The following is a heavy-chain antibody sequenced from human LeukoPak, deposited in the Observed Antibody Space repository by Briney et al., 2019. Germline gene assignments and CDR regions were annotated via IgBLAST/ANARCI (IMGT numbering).Heavy chain of an antibody. CDR1: GFTVSSNY. CDR2: IYSGGST. V-gene: IGHV3-66*01. Sequence: GGSLRLSCAASGFTVSSNYMSWVRQAPGKGLEWVSVIYSGGSTYYADSVKGRFTISRDNSKNTLYLQMNSLRAEDTAVYYCARGPERITIFGVVIQDGMDVWGQGTTVTVSS. D-gene: IGHD3-3*01. J-gene: IGHJ6*02. CDR3: ARGPERITIFGVVIQDGMDV.